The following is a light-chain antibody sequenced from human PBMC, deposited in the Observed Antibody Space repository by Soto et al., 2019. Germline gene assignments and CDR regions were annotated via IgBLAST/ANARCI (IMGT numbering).Light chain of an antibody. J-gene: IGKJ5*01. CDR1: QSVDSTY. CDR2: ATS. V-gene: IGKV3-20*01. CDR3: QLRTT. Sequence: EIGLTQSSGTLSLSPGERATLSCRASQSVDSTYLAWYQQKPDESPRLLIYATSTRAAGIPDRFSGSGSGTHFTLTISRLEPGDFAVYYCQLRTTFGQGTRLEIK.